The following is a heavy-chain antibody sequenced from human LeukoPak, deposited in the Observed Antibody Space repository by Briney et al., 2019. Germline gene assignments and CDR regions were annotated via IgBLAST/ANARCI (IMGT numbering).Heavy chain of an antibody. D-gene: IGHD3-3*01. Sequence: GGSLRLSCAASGFTVSSSYMNWVRQAPGKGLEWVSVTYSSGNTYYADSVKGRFTVSRDNSKNTLYLQMNSLRAEDTAVYYCAKPPYDFWSGPYSGRGYYYYYMDVWGKGTTVTVSS. J-gene: IGHJ6*03. V-gene: IGHV3-53*01. CDR2: TYSSGNT. CDR3: AKPPYDFWSGPYSGRGYYYYYMDV. CDR1: GFTVSSSY.